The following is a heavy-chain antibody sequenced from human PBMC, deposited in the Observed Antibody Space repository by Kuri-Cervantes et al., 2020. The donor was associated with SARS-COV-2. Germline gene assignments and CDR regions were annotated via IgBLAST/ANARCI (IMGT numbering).Heavy chain of an antibody. CDR3: ARGGAY. CDR2: IYSGGST. D-gene: IGHD1-26*01. CDR1: GFTFNTYN. V-gene: IGHV3-66*02. J-gene: IGHJ4*02. Sequence: GESLKISCTASGFTFNTYNMKWVRQAPGKGLEWVSVIYSGGSTYYADSVKGRFTISRDNSKNTLYLQMNSLRAEDTAVYYCARGGAYWGQGTLVTVSS.